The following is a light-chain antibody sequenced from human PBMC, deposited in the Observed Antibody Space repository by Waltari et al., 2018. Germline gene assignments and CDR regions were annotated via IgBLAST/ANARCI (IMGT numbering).Light chain of an antibody. J-gene: IGKJ1*01. CDR2: WAS. CDR1: QTVSFTSANRNY. CDR3: HQYYSSPLT. Sequence: DIVMTQSPDSLSVSLGERATITCKSTQTVSFTSANRNYVAWYRQKPGQPPEMLIYWASTRQFGVPDRFSGSGSGTDFTLTISSLQAEDVAIYYCHQYYSSPLTFGQGTKVEIK. V-gene: IGKV4-1*01.